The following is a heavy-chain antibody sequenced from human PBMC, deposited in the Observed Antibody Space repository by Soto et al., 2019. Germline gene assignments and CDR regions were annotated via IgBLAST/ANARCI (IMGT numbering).Heavy chain of an antibody. CDR2: IYNGGST. Sequence: QVQLQESGPGLVKPSQTLSLTCTVSGGSISTVNYWWSWIRQSPDMGREWIGHIYNGGSTYNNPALERRIPMSLDTSKTQLARTLSSVSAADTAVAYCARGPSGDKVASWGPGTLVTVSS. V-gene: IGHV4-30-4*01. J-gene: IGHJ4*02. CDR1: GGSISTVNYW. D-gene: IGHD7-27*01. CDR3: ARGPSGDKVAS.